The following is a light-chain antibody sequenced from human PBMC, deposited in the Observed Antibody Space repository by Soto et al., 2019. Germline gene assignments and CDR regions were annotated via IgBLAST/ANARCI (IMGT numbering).Light chain of an antibody. CDR2: AAS. V-gene: IGKV1-17*03. Sequence: DIQMTQSPSAMSASVGDRVTITCRASQGIDNYLAWFQQKPGKVPQRLIYAASTLQSGVPSKFSGSGSGTEFTLTISSLQPEDFATYYCLQHRQYPLTFGGGTKVDIK. CDR3: LQHRQYPLT. J-gene: IGKJ4*01. CDR1: QGIDNY.